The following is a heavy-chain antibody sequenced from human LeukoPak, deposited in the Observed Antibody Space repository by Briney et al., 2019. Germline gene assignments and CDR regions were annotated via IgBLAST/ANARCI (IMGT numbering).Heavy chain of an antibody. CDR3: ARVKLRSYGLDY. Sequence: PGRSLRLSCAASGFTFSSYAMHWVRQAPGKGLEWVAVISYDGSNKYYADSVKGRFTIPRDNSKNTLYLQMNSLRAEDTAVYYCARVKLRSYGLDYWGQGTLVTVSS. V-gene: IGHV3-30-3*01. CDR1: GFTFSSYA. J-gene: IGHJ4*02. CDR2: ISYDGSNK. D-gene: IGHD5-18*01.